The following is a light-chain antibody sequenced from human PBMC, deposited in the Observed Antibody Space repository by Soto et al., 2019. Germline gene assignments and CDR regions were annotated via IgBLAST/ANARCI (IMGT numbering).Light chain of an antibody. CDR2: DAS. CDR3: QQYDNLPPYT. Sequence: DIPMTQSPSSLSASVGDRVTITCQASQDISHYLNWYQQKQGKAPKLLIYDASNLETGVPSRFSGSGSGTDFTFTISSLQPEDIATYYCQQYDNLPPYTFGQGTKLEIK. CDR1: QDISHY. J-gene: IGKJ2*01. V-gene: IGKV1-33*01.